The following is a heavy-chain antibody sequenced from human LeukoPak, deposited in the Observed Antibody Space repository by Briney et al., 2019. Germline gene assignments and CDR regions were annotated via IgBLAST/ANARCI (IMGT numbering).Heavy chain of an antibody. J-gene: IGHJ6*02. V-gene: IGHV4-30-2*01. CDR2: IYHSGST. CDR1: GGSISSGGYY. CDR3: ARDFRIAAASGSDI. D-gene: IGHD6-13*01. Sequence: SQTLSLTCTVSGGSISSGGYYWSWIRQPPGKGLEWIGYIYHSGSTYYNPSLKSRVTISVDTSKNQFSLKLSSVTAADTAVYYCARDFRIAAASGSDIWGQGTTVTVSS.